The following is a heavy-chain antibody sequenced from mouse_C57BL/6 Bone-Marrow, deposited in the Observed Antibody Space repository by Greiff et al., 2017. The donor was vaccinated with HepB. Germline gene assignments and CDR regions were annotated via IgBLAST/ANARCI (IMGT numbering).Heavy chain of an antibody. V-gene: IGHV1-15*01. CDR3: TREYYYGSSYEAMDY. CDR2: IDPETGGT. Sequence: LVESGAELVRPGASVTLSCKASGYTFTDYEMHWVKQTPVHGLEWIGAIDPETGGTAYNQKFKGKAILTADKSSSTAYMELRSLTSEDSAVYYWTREYYYGSSYEAMDYWGQGTSVTVSS. CDR1: GYTFTDYE. J-gene: IGHJ4*01. D-gene: IGHD1-1*01.